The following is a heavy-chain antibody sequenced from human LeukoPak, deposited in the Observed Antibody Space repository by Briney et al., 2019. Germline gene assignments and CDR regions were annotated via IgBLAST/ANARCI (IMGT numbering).Heavy chain of an antibody. Sequence: ASVKVSCKAFGYTFTSNYIHWVRQAPGQGPEWMGVISPGGGSTTYAQKFQGRVTLTRDMSTSTDYLELSSLRSEDTAVYYCARAKDGYYYDSSGFRSYYFDYWGQGTLVTVSS. J-gene: IGHJ4*02. CDR1: GYTFTSNY. V-gene: IGHV1-46*01. CDR2: ISPGGGST. D-gene: IGHD3-22*01. CDR3: ARAKDGYYYDSSGFRSYYFDY.